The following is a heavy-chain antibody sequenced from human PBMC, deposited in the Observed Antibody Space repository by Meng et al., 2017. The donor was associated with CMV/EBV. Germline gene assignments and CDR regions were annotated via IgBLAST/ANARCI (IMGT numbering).Heavy chain of an antibody. CDR3: VRSSGWSLFDY. CDR2: VNSNNDAT. Sequence: QVQLLQSGVEMKKPGASVKVSCTTSGFTFSDYYIHWVRQAPGQGLEWMGWVNSNNDATNYARKFQGRVSMTRDTSISTAHMELSRLMSDDTAVYYCVRSSGWSLFDYWGQGTLVTVSS. V-gene: IGHV1-2*02. CDR1: GFTFSDYY. D-gene: IGHD6-19*01. J-gene: IGHJ4*02.